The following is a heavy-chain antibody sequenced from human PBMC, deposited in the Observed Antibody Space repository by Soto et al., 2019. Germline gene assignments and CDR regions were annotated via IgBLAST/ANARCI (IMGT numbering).Heavy chain of an antibody. CDR3: AKIPLSYSSGWYYFDY. CDR1: GFTFSNYA. D-gene: IGHD6-19*01. J-gene: IGHJ4*02. V-gene: IGHV3-23*01. CDR2: ISSSGGST. Sequence: GGSLRLSCAASGFTFSNYAMSWVRQAPGKGLEWVSTISSSGGSTYYADSVKGRFTISRDNSKNTLYLQMNSLRAEDTAVYYCAKIPLSYSSGWYYFDYWGQGTLVTVSS.